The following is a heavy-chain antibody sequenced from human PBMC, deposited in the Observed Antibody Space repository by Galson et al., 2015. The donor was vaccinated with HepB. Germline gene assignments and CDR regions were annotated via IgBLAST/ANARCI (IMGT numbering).Heavy chain of an antibody. D-gene: IGHD7-27*01. V-gene: IGHV1-8*01. CDR3: ARNLPRTGDFDF. J-gene: IGHJ4*02. Sequence: SVKVSCKASGYTFSTYDINWVRQAPGQGLEWLGWMSPNSGYTGYAQEFQDRVTMTRDTSISTAYLELNSLRAEDTAVYYCARNLPRTGDFDFCGQGTLVTVSS. CDR2: MSPNSGYT. CDR1: GYTFSTYD.